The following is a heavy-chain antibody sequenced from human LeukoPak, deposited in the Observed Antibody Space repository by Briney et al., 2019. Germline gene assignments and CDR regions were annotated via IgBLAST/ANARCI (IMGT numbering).Heavy chain of an antibody. V-gene: IGHV1-69*01. CDR3: ARHKPLGYCSGGSCSTLLYGMDV. CDR2: IIPIFGTA. Sequence: SVKVSCKASGGIFSSYAISWVRQAPGQGLEWMGGIIPIFGTANYAQKFQGRVTITADESTSTAYMELSSLRSEDTAVYYCARHKPLGYCSGGSCSTLLYGMDVWGQGTTVTVSS. CDR1: GGIFSSYA. J-gene: IGHJ6*02. D-gene: IGHD2-15*01.